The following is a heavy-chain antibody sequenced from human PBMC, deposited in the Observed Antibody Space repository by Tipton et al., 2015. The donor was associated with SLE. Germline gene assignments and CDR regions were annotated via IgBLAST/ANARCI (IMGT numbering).Heavy chain of an antibody. CDR3: VRCDFWSGQSLDS. CDR2: VDYSRRS. V-gene: IGHV4-34*01. CDR1: GGSFSGYY. D-gene: IGHD3-3*01. J-gene: IGHJ4*02. Sequence: LSLTCAVYGGSFSGYYWSWIRQSPGKGLEWIGSVDYSRRSYYNPSLQSRVIISVDTSKNQFSLKLTSVTAADSAMYYCVRCDFWSGQSLDSWGQGTLVGVSS.